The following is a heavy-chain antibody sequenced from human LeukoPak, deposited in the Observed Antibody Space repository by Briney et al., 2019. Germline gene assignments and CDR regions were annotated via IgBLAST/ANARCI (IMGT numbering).Heavy chain of an antibody. D-gene: IGHD6-6*01. J-gene: IGHJ4*02. CDR1: GFTFSSYW. V-gene: IGHV3-7*01. CDR3: AKATRTSIAAPHY. Sequence: GGSLRLSCAASGFTFSSYWMSWVRQAPGKGLEWVANIKQDGSGKYYVDSVKGRFTISRDNAKNSLYLQMNSLRAGDTAVYYCAKATRTSIAAPHYWGQGTLVTVSS. CDR2: IKQDGSGK.